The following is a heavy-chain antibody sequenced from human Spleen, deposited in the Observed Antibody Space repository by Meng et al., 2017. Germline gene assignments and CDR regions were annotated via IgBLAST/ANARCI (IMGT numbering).Heavy chain of an antibody. CDR2: IHAGNGNT. CDR1: GYIFTNYA. Sequence: VQLVQSGTEVKKPGASVKVSCKASGYIFTNYAMHWVRQAPGQGLEWMGWIHAGNGNTKYSQKFQGRVTITRDTSASTAYMELSSLRSGDTAVYYCARLALAGTRPFDYWGQGTLVTVSS. V-gene: IGHV1-3*01. J-gene: IGHJ4*02. CDR3: ARLALAGTRPFDY. D-gene: IGHD6-19*01.